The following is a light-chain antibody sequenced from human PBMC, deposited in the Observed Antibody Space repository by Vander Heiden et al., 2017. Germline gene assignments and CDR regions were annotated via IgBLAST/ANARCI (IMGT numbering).Light chain of an antibody. CDR1: NNDVGGYNY. CDR2: DVT. CDR3: SSHTSSSTWV. Sequence: QSALTTPAPVSGSPGHSITIACTGTNNDVGGYNYVSWYQQHPGKAPKLIIYDVTNRPSGVSNRFSGSKSGNTAALIISGLQAEDEADYYCSSHTSSSTWVFGTGTKVIVL. J-gene: IGLJ1*01. V-gene: IGLV2-14*01.